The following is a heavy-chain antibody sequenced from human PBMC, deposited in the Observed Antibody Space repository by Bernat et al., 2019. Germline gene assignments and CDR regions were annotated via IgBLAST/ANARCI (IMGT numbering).Heavy chain of an antibody. CDR1: GFTFSDYY. CDR3: GGGPSTRAPYMDV. V-gene: IGHV3-11*05. CDR2: ISSSSSYT. J-gene: IGHJ6*03. Sequence: QVQLVESGGGLVKPGGSLRLSCAASGFTFSDYYMSWIRQAPGKGLDWVSYISSSSSYTNYADSVKGRFTHSRNNAKNSLYLQMNSLGAEDTAGDYCGGGPSTRAPYMDVWGKGTTVTVSS.